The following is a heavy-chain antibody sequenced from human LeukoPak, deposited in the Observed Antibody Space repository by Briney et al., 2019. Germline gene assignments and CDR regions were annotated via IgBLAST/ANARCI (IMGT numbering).Heavy chain of an antibody. CDR2: IYYRGTT. Sequence: SETLSLTCTVSGGSINDYYWNWHRQPPGKGLEWIGFIYYRGTTNNNPSLKSRLTTSIDTSKKQFSLNLSSVTAADTAVYYCAGVFSGRRPFELWGQGTLVTVSS. CDR1: GGSINDYY. V-gene: IGHV4-59*03. CDR3: AGVFSGRRPFEL. J-gene: IGHJ4*02. D-gene: IGHD3-10*01.